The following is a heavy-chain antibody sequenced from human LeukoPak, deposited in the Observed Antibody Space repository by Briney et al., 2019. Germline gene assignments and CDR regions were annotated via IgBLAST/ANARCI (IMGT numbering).Heavy chain of an antibody. J-gene: IGHJ4*02. CDR2: ISSSSSYI. CDR1: GFTFSSYS. Sequence: GGSLRLSCAASGFTFSSYSMNWVRQAPGKGLEWVSSISSSSSYIYHADSVKGRFTISRDNAKNSLYLQMNSLRAEDTAVYYCARDFRATVTTPEDYWGQGTLVTVSS. CDR3: ARDFRATVTTPEDY. V-gene: IGHV3-21*01. D-gene: IGHD4-17*01.